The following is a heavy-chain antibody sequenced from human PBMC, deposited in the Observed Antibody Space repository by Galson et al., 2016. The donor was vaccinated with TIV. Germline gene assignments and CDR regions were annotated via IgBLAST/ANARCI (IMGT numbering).Heavy chain of an antibody. CDR3: ARRHQWLGGSFDI. V-gene: IGHV4-4*02. CDR2: VSHSGST. D-gene: IGHD6-19*01. CDR1: GGSISSDNW. Sequence: SETLSLTCAVSGGSISSDNWWSWVRQAPGKGLEWIGEVSHSGSTNSNPSLKSRVLISIDKSKNHFSLKLSSVTAADTAVYYCARRHQWLGGSFDIWGQGTMVTVSS. J-gene: IGHJ3*02.